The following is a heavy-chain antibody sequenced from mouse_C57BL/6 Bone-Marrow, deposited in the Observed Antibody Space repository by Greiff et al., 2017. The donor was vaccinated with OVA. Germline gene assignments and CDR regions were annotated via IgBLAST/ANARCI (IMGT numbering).Heavy chain of an antibody. V-gene: IGHV1-59*01. Sequence: VQLQQPGAELVRPGTSVKLSCKASGYTFTSYWMHWVKQRPGQGLEWIGVIDPSDSYTNYNQKFKGKATLTVATSSSTAYMHLSSLTSEDSAVYYCARRGDYWGQGTTLTVSS. CDR1: GYTFTSYW. CDR3: ARRGDY. CDR2: IDPSDSYT. J-gene: IGHJ2*01.